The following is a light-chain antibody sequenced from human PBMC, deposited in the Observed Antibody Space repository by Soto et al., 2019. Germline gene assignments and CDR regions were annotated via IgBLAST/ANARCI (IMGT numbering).Light chain of an antibody. CDR3: QQSYTTPYT. V-gene: IGKV1-39*01. J-gene: IGKJ2*01. CDR2: DTS. Sequence: DIQMTQSPSSLSASVGDRVSISCQANQDTDNYLNWYHQKPGKAPRLVIYDTSTLEIGVPSRFGGSRSGTKFTLTIASLQPEDFAVYFCQQSYTTPYTFGQGTNLEIK. CDR1: QDTDNY.